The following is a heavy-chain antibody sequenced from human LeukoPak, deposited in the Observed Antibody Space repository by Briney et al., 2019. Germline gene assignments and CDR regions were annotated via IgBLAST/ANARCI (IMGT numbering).Heavy chain of an antibody. J-gene: IGHJ4*02. CDR2: ISAYNGNT. CDR3: ARVPSYYYGSGSQY. D-gene: IGHD3-10*01. Sequence: ASVKVSCKASGYTFTSYGISWVRQAPGQGLEWVGWISAYNGNTNYAQKLQGRVTMTTDTPTSTAYMELRSLRSDDTAVYYCARVPSYYYGSGSQYWGQGTLVTVSS. V-gene: IGHV1-18*01. CDR1: GYTFTSYG.